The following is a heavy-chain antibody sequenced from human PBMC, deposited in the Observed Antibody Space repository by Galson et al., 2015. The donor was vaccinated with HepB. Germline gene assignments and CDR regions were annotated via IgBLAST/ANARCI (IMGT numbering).Heavy chain of an antibody. CDR3: ARGVVVVPAAIHPPYYYYYMDV. CDR2: MNPNSGNT. V-gene: IGHV1-8*01. Sequence: SVKVSCKASGYTFTSYDINWVRQATGQGLEWMGWMNPNSGNTGYAQKFQGRVTMTRNTSISTAYMELSSLRSEDTAVYYCARGVVVVPAAIHPPYYYYYMDVWGKGTTVTVSS. D-gene: IGHD2-2*01. CDR1: GYTFTSYD. J-gene: IGHJ6*03.